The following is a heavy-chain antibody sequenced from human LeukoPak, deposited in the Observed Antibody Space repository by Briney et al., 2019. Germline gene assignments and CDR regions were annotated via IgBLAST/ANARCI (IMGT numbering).Heavy chain of an antibody. V-gene: IGHV2-5*02. D-gene: IGHD2-2*01. J-gene: IGHJ5*02. CDR3: AHSRFSIVVVPAATPEGSFGWFDP. CDR2: IYWDDGK. Sequence: SGPTLVNPTQTLTLTCTFSGFSLSTSGVGVGWIRQPPGKALEWLALIYWDDGKRYSPSLKSRLTITKDTSKNQVVLTMTNMDPVDTATYYCAHSRFSIVVVPAATPEGSFGWFDPWGQGTLVTVSS. CDR1: GFSLSTSGVG.